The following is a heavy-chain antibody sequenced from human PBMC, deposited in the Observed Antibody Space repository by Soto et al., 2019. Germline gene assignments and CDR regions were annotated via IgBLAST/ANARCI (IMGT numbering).Heavy chain of an antibody. CDR2: IKSKTDGGTI. D-gene: IGHD2-21*02. CDR1: GFTFSSAW. V-gene: IGHV3-15*01. CDR3: TTGGDSVLDDY. J-gene: IGHJ4*02. Sequence: EVQLVESGGDLVKPGGSLRLSCAASGFTFSSAWMSWVRQAPGKGLEWLGRIKSKTDGGTIDYAAPVKGRFTISRDDSENTLYLQMNSLKTEDTAVYYCTTGGDSVLDDYWGQGTLVTVSS.